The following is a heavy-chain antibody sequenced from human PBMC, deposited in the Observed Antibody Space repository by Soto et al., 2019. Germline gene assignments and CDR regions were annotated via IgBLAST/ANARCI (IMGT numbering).Heavy chain of an antibody. D-gene: IGHD6-19*01. J-gene: IGHJ4*02. CDR1: GFTFSSYG. V-gene: IGHV3-30*18. Sequence: QVQLVESWGGVVQPGRSLRLSCAASGFTFSSYGMHWVRQAPGKGLEWVAVISYDGSNKYYADSVKGRFTISKDNSKNTLYLQMNSLIAEDTAVYYCAKDGRIAVAEYYFDYWGQGTLVTVSS. CDR3: AKDGRIAVAEYYFDY. CDR2: ISYDGSNK.